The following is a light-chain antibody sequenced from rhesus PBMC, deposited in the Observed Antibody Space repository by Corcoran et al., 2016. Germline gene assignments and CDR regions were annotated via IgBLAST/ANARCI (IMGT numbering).Light chain of an antibody. CDR1: QGITND. CDR2: EAS. CDR3: QHYYRTPWT. V-gene: IGKV1-25*01. J-gene: IGKJ1*01. Sequence: DIQMTQSPSSLSASVGDRVTITCRASQGITNDLAWYQQKPGETLKVLIYEASSLQSGIPSRFSGSGSGYDVTLTISSLQSEDFATYYCQHYYRTPWTFGQGTKVEIK.